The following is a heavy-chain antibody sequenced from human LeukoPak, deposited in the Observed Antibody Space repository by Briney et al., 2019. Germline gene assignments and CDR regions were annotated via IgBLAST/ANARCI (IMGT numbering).Heavy chain of an antibody. D-gene: IGHD1-26*01. CDR1: GYTLTELS. Sequence: ASVKVSCKVSGYTLTELSMNWVRQATGKGLEWMGGFGPEDGETIYAQKFQGRVTMTEDTSTDTAYMELSSLRSEDTAVYYCATDMRWELLRQFDYWGQGTLVTVSS. J-gene: IGHJ4*02. CDR2: FGPEDGET. V-gene: IGHV1-24*01. CDR3: ATDMRWELLRQFDY.